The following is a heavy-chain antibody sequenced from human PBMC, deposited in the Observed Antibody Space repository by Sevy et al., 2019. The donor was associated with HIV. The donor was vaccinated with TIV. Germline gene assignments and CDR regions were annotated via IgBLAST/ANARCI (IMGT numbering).Heavy chain of an antibody. Sequence: ASVKVSCKASGGTFSSYAISWVRQAPGQGLEWMGGIIPIFGTANYAQKFQGRVTITADESTSTAYMELSSLRSEDTAVYYCASSNYGSGSSGDYWGQGTLVTVSS. CDR2: IIPIFGTA. D-gene: IGHD3-10*01. CDR3: ASSNYGSGSSGDY. CDR1: GGTFSSYA. J-gene: IGHJ4*02. V-gene: IGHV1-69*13.